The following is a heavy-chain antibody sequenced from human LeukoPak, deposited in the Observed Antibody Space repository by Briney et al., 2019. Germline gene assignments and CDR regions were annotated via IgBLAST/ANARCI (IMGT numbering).Heavy chain of an antibody. Sequence: GGSLRLSCAASGFTFSDYYMSWIRQAPGKGLEWVSYISSSGSTIYYADSVKGRFTISRDNAKNSLYLQMNSLRAEDTAVYYCARAYSSSWTGYYYYYMDVWGKGTTVTVSS. CDR1: GFTFSDYY. D-gene: IGHD6-13*01. CDR2: ISSSGSTI. CDR3: ARAYSSSWTGYYYYYMDV. J-gene: IGHJ6*03. V-gene: IGHV3-11*04.